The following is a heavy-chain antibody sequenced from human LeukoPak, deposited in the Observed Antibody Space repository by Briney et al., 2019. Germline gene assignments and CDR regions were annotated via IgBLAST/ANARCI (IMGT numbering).Heavy chain of an antibody. CDR1: GGTLSSYA. J-gene: IGHJ5*02. Sequence: SVKVSCKASGGTLSSYAISWVRQAPGQGLEWMGRIIPILGIANYAQKFQGRVTITADKSTSTAYMELSSLRSEDTAVYYCARDYYGSGSYSPWGQGTLVTVSS. CDR2: IIPILGIA. V-gene: IGHV1-69*04. D-gene: IGHD3-10*01. CDR3: ARDYYGSGSYSP.